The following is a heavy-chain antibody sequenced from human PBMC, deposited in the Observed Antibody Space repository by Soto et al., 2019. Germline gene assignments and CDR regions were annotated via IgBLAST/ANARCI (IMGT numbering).Heavy chain of an antibody. CDR2: ISIGGTT. D-gene: IGHD1-7*01. J-gene: IGHJ4*02. CDR3: AKNYFFDN. Sequence: EVQLLESGGGLVQPGGSLTLSCAASGFTFDSYAMSWVRQAPGKGLEWVSSISIGGTTYYADAVKGRFTISRDNSSNTLYLQMNSLRAEDTAFYYCAKNYFFDNWGQGPLVTVSS. CDR1: GFTFDSYA. V-gene: IGHV3-23*05.